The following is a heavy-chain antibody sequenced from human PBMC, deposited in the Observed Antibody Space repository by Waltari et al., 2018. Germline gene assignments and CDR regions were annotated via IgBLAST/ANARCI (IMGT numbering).Heavy chain of an antibody. J-gene: IGHJ4*02. Sequence: QVQLVESGGGVVQPGRSLRLSCAASGFTFSSYGMHWVRQAPGKGLEWVAGIWYDGSNKYYADSVKGRFTISRDKSKNTLYLQMNSLRAEDTAVYYCARGTYYYDSSGYYSPDYWGQGTLVTVSS. CDR1: GFTFSSYG. CDR2: IWYDGSNK. D-gene: IGHD3-22*01. V-gene: IGHV3-33*01. CDR3: ARGTYYYDSSGYYSPDY.